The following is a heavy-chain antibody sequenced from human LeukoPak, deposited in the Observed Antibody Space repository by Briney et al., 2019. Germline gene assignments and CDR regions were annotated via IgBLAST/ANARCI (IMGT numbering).Heavy chain of an antibody. Sequence: PSETLSLTCSVSGASISGGTYYWGWIRQPPGKGLEWIGSIYYTGSTYDNPSLKSRVTISVDTSKNQFSLKLSSVTAADTAVYYCARDHSLGSHFDYWGQGTLVTVSS. CDR1: GASISGGTYY. D-gene: IGHD3-16*01. V-gene: IGHV4-39*02. CDR3: ARDHSLGSHFDY. J-gene: IGHJ4*02. CDR2: IYYTGST.